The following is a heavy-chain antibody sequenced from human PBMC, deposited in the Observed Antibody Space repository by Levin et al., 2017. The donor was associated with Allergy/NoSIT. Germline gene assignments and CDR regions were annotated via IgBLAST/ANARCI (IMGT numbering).Heavy chain of an antibody. CDR3: AAGKWVLSDSI. J-gene: IGHJ4*02. D-gene: IGHD1-26*01. Sequence: SQTLSLTCTVSGASITSGLYYWSWIRQSPGKGLEWIGFIEYNVKTHYNPSLMSRVAMSLDTSKNQFSLRLTSVIPADTAVYFFAAGKWVLSDSIWAQETLVTVS. CDR1: GASITSGLYY. V-gene: IGHV4-61*01. CDR2: IEYNVKT.